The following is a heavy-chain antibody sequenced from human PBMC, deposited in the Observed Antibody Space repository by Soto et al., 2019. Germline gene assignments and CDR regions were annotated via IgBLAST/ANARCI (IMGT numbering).Heavy chain of an antibody. Sequence: QVQLQESGPGLVKPSETLSLSCTVSGGSFSSHYCNWVRESAGKGLEWIGRIYPTGSTTYNPSLKSRLTMSVDTSKNQFSLRLTSMTDADTAVYYCATGRSEVVPGAMDTWGQGTLVTVSS. V-gene: IGHV4-4*07. CDR2: IYPTGST. D-gene: IGHD2-2*01. CDR1: GGSFSSHY. CDR3: ATGRSEVVPGAMDT. J-gene: IGHJ5*02.